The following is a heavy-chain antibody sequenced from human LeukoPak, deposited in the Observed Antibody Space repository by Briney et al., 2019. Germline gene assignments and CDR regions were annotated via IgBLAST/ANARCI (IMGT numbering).Heavy chain of an antibody. CDR1: GFAFSNAW. CDR2: IKSKTDGGTT. CDR3: TTVYYDYVWGSYRFLDY. J-gene: IGHJ4*02. Sequence: GGSLRLSCAASGFAFSNAWMSWVRQAPGKGLEWVGRIKSKTDGGTTDYAAPVKGRFTISRDDSKNTLYLQMNSLKTEDTAVYYCTTVYYDYVWGSYRFLDYWGQGTLVTVSS. D-gene: IGHD3-16*02. V-gene: IGHV3-15*01.